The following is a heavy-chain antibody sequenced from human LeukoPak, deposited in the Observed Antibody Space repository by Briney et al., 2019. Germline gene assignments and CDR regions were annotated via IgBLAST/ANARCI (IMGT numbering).Heavy chain of an antibody. J-gene: IGHJ4*02. Sequence: ASVKVSCKASGYTFIDYYIHWVRQAPGQGLEFLGWISPDSGGTNYPQKFQGRVTLTRDTSISTAYMELSRLRSDDTALYYCVTLRATNFDYWGQGTLVTVSS. CDR3: VTLRATNFDY. D-gene: IGHD1-26*01. CDR2: ISPDSGGT. CDR1: GYTFIDYY. V-gene: IGHV1-2*02.